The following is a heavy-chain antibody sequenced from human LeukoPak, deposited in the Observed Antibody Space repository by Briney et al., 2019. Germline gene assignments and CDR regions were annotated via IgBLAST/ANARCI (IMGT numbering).Heavy chain of an antibody. CDR3: ARGLRYFDWLLNY. CDR1: GFTFDDHD. CDR2: INWNGGST. D-gene: IGHD3-9*01. Sequence: TGGSLRLSCVASGFTFDDHDMSWVRQAPGKGLEWVSGINWNGGSTGYADSVKGRFTISRDNAKNSLYLQMNSLRAEDTALYYCARGLRYFDWLLNYWGQGTLVTVSS. J-gene: IGHJ4*02. V-gene: IGHV3-20*04.